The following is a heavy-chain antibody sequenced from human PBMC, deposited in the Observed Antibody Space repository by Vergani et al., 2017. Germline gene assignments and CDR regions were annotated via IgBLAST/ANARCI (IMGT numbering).Heavy chain of an antibody. V-gene: IGHV3-21*02. CDR2: ISSSSSYI. CDR1: GFTFSSYS. J-gene: IGHJ4*02. CDR3: ARDGGGNGDFDY. D-gene: IGHD4-23*01. Sequence: VQLVESAGGVVQPGGSLRLSCAASGFTFSSYSMNWVRQAPGKGLEWVSSISSSSSYIYYADSVKGRFTISRDNAKNSLYLQMNSLRAEDTAVYYCARDGGGNGDFDYWGQGTLVTVSS.